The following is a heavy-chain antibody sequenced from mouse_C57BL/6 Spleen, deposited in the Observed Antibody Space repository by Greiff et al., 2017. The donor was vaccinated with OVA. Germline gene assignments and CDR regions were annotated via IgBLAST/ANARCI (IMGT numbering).Heavy chain of an antibody. CDR2: IDPSDSAT. V-gene: IGHV1-52*01. CDR1: GYTFTSYW. CDR3: ARRGDEAMDY. J-gene: IGHJ4*01. D-gene: IGHD3-3*01. Sequence: VQLHQSGAELVRPGSSVKLSCKASGYTFTSYWMHWVKQRPIQGLEWIGNIDPSDSATHYNQKFKDKATLTVDKSSSTAYMQVSSLTSEDSAVDYCARRGDEAMDYWGQGTSVTVSS.